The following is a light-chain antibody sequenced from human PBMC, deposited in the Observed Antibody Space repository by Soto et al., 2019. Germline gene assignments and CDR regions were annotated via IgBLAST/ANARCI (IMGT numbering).Light chain of an antibody. Sequence: QSVLTQPPSASGSPGQSVTISCTGTSSDVGGYNYVSWYQQNPGKAPKLMIYEVSKRPSGVPDRFSGSKSGNTASLTVSGLQDEDEADYYCSSYAGSNNLVVFGGGTKLTVL. CDR1: SSDVGGYNY. V-gene: IGLV2-8*01. CDR2: EVS. J-gene: IGLJ2*01. CDR3: SSYAGSNNLVV.